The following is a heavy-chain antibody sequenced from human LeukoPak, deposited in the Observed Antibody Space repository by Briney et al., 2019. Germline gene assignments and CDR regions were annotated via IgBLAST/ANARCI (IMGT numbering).Heavy chain of an antibody. Sequence: SETLSLTCTVSGGSISSSSYYWGWIRQPPGKGLEWIGSIYYSGSTYYNPSLKSRVTISVDTSKNQFSLKLSSVTAADTAVYYCASSWTMEGPNWFDPWGQGTLVTVSS. CDR1: GGSISSSSYY. CDR3: ASSWTMEGPNWFDP. V-gene: IGHV4-39*01. J-gene: IGHJ5*02. CDR2: IYYSGST. D-gene: IGHD4/OR15-4a*01.